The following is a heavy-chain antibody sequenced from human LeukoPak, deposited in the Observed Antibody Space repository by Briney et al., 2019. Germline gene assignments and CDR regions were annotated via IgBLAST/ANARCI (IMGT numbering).Heavy chain of an antibody. CDR3: ARVGAMDHYFDY. J-gene: IGHJ4*02. CDR2: IIPIFGTA. D-gene: IGHD5-18*01. CDR1: GYTFTSYG. Sequence: ASVKVSCKASGYTFTSYGISWVRQAPGQGLEWMGGIIPIFGTANYAQKFQGRVTITADKSTSTAYMELSGLRSEDTAAYYCARVGAMDHYFDYWGQGTLVTVSS. V-gene: IGHV1-69*06.